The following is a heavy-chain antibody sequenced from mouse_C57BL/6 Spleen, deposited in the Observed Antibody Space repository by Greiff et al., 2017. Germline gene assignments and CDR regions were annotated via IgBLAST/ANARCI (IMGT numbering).Heavy chain of an antibody. CDR3: ARRPSNWAHFDY. V-gene: IGHV1-80*01. CDR2: IYPGDGDP. D-gene: IGHD4-1*01. J-gene: IGHJ2*01. CDR1: GYAFSSYW. Sequence: VQLVESGAELVKPGASVKISCKASGYAFSSYWMNWVKQRPGKGLEWIGQIYPGDGDPNYNGKFKGKATLTADKSSSTAYMQLSSLTSEDSAVYFCARRPSNWAHFDYWGQGTTLTVSS.